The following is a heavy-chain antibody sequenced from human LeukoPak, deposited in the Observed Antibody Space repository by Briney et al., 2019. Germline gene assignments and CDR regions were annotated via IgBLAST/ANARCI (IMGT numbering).Heavy chain of an antibody. D-gene: IGHD6-19*01. CDR3: ATNSGWYGVS. CDR2: ISSGGDIM. V-gene: IGHV3-11*01. CDR1: GLRFSDYY. J-gene: IGHJ4*02. Sequence: GGSLRLSCAASGLRFSDYYVSWIRQAPGKGLQWVSYISSGGDIMHYADSVKGRFTSSRDNAKNSGYLEMNSLGAEDTALYYCATNSGWYGVSWGQGTLVTVSS.